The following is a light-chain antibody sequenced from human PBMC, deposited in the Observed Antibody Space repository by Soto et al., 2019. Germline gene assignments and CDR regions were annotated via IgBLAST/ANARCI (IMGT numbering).Light chain of an antibody. J-gene: IGLJ2*01. Sequence: QSVLTQPPSASGTPGQRVTISCSGGTSNIGSNTVNWYQKFPGTAPKLLIYNNYQRPSGVPDRFSGSKSGTSASLAISGLQSEDEAEYYCAAWDDSLNGHVAFGGGTNLTVL. V-gene: IGLV1-44*01. CDR3: AAWDDSLNGHVA. CDR2: NNY. CDR1: TSNIGSNT.